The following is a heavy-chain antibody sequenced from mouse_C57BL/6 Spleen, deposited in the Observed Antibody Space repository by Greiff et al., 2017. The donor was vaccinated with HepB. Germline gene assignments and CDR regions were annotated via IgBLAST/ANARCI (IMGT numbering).Heavy chain of an antibody. Sequence: VQLQESGAELVKPGASVKMSCKASGYTFTSYWITWVKQRPGQGLEWIGDIYPGSGSTNYNEKFKSKATLTVDTSSSTAYMQLSSLTSEDSAVYYCARDYYGGGRFDYWGQGTTLTVSS. D-gene: IGHD1-1*01. CDR2: IYPGSGST. V-gene: IGHV1-55*01. CDR1: GYTFTSYW. J-gene: IGHJ2*01. CDR3: ARDYYGGGRFDY.